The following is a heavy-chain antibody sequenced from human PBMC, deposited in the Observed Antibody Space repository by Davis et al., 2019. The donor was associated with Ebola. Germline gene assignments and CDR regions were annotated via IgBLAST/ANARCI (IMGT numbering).Heavy chain of an antibody. CDR2: ITGGGGST. Sequence: GGSLRLSCAASGFNFINHAMTWVRQAPGKGLEWVSSITGGGGSTYYADSVKGRFTISRDNSKNTAYLQMNSLKTEDTAVYYCTYTYSSGEDVWGQGTTVTVSS. D-gene: IGHD6-25*01. CDR1: GFNFINHA. J-gene: IGHJ6*02. CDR3: TYTYSSGEDV. V-gene: IGHV3-23*01.